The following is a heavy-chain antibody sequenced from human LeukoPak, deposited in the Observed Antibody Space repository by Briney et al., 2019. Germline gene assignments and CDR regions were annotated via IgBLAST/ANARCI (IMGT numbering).Heavy chain of an antibody. CDR2: IDSSSYI. CDR3: ARVSGSPTDDGYYL. D-gene: IGHD1-26*01. CDR1: GFTFNAYT. J-gene: IGHJ3*01. V-gene: IGHV3-69-1*01. Sequence: GSLRLSCEVSGFTFNAYTINWVRQAPGKGLEWVSSIDSSSYIYYADSLRGRFTISRDNAKNSLYLQMNSLRAEDTAMYYCARVSGSPTDDGYYLWGQGTMVTVSS.